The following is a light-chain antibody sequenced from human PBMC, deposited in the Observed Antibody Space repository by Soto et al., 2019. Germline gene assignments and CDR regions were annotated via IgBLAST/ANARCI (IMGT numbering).Light chain of an antibody. CDR2: DAS. V-gene: IGKV3-11*02. CDR3: KQRSNGTPGP. J-gene: IGKJ1*01. CDR1: QSVSSY. Sequence: QAALSMSPGATSTLRGKTSQSVSSYLAWYQQKPGQAPRLLIYDASNRATGIPARFSGSGSGRDVAPAFRSLQPEDFAVYYWKQRSNGTPGPCDQGTKVDIK.